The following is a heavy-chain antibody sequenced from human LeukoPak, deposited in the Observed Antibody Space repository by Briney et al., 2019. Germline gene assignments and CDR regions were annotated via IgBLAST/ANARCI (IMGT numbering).Heavy chain of an antibody. CDR1: GYTFTSYG. D-gene: IGHD4-17*01. CDR2: ISAYNGNT. CDR3: ATQTTVTTADDAFDI. V-gene: IGHV1-18*01. Sequence: ASVKVSCTASGYTFTSYGISWVRQAPGQGLEWMGWISAYNGNTNYAQKLQGRVTMTTDTSTRTAYMELRSLRSDDTAVYYCATQTTVTTADDAFDIWGQGTMVTVSS. J-gene: IGHJ3*02.